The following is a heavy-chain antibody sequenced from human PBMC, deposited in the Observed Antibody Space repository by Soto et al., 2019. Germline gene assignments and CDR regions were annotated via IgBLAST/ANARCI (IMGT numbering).Heavy chain of an antibody. V-gene: IGHV3-74*03. Sequence: PGGSLRLSCAASGFSLSDYWMHWVRQVPGKGLLWVSRISVDGRDTTYADSVKGRFTISRDNAKNTLYLQMNSLRAEDTAVYYCARSQGYSGYDLPYWGQGTLVTVSS. D-gene: IGHD5-12*01. J-gene: IGHJ4*02. CDR1: GFSLSDYW. CDR3: ARSQGYSGYDLPY. CDR2: ISVDGRDT.